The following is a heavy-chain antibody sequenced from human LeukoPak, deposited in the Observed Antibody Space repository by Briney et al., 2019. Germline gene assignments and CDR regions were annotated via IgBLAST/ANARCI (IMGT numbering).Heavy chain of an antibody. CDR3: ARVEWLRLSAFDI. J-gene: IGHJ3*02. CDR2: IYYSGST. CDR1: GGSISSSSYY. V-gene: IGHV4-39*01. D-gene: IGHD5-12*01. Sequence: SETLSLTCTVSGGSISSSSYYWGWIRQPPGKGLEWIGSIYYSGSTYYNPSLKSRVTISVDTSKNQFSLKLSSVTAADTAVYYCARVEWLRLSAFDIWGQGTMVTVSS.